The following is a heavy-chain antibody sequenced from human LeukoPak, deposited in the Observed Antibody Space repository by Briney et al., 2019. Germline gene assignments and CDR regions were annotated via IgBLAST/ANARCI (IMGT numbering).Heavy chain of an antibody. CDR2: ISYDGNNK. CDR1: GFTFAIYA. D-gene: IGHD3-22*01. CDR3: ARDLVGGWDDSSGYYYGYFDY. V-gene: IGHV3-30-3*01. J-gene: IGHJ4*02. Sequence: GGSLRPSCAASGFTFAIYAMHWVRQAPGKGLEWVAVISYDGNNKYYADSVKGRFTISRDNSKNTLYLQMNSLRAEDTAVYYCARDLVGGWDDSSGYYYGYFDYWGQGTLVTVSS.